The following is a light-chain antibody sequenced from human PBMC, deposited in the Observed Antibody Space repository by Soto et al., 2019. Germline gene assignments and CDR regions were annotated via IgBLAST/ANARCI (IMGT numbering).Light chain of an antibody. CDR1: QSVSSSY. V-gene: IGKV3-20*01. CDR3: QQYGSSPWT. J-gene: IGKJ1*01. Sequence: DIVLTQSPGTLSLSPGERATISCRASQSVSSSYLAWYQQKPGQAPRLLIYDASTRASGIPDRISGSGSGTDFTLTISRLEPEDFAVYYCQQYGSSPWTFGQGTRVEIK. CDR2: DAS.